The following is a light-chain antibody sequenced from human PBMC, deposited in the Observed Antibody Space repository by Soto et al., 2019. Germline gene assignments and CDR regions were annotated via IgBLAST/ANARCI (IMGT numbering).Light chain of an antibody. CDR1: QTVRSNY. V-gene: IGKV3-20*01. CDR3: HHYGYGTDT. Sequence: EIVLTQSPGTLSLSPGERATLSCRASQTVRSNYLAWYQQRPGQAPRLLIYGASSRATGIPDRFSGGGSGTDFTLSISRLEPEDFAVYYCHHYGYGTDTFGQGTRLEIK. CDR2: GAS. J-gene: IGKJ5*01.